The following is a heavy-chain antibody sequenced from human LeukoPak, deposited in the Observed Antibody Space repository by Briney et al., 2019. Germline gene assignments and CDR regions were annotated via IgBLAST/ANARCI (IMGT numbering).Heavy chain of an antibody. CDR3: ARSADYFAYVDY. J-gene: IGHJ4*02. D-gene: IGHD2/OR15-2a*01. CDR1: GGTFSSYA. Sequence: ASVNVSCTASGGTFSSYAISWVRQAPGQGLEWMGGIIPIFGTANYAQKFQGRVTITADESTSTAYMELSSLRSEDTAVYYCARSADYFAYVDYWGQGTLVTVSS. CDR2: IIPIFGTA. V-gene: IGHV1-69*13.